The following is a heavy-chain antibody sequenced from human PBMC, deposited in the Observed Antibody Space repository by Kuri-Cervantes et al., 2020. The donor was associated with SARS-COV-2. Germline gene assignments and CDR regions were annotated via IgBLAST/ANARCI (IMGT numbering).Heavy chain of an antibody. D-gene: IGHD3-3*01. CDR3: ARLNDFWSGYPYGMDV. Sequence: ESLKISCTVSGGSISSYYWSWTRQPPGKGLEWIGYIYYGGSTNYNPSLKSRVTISVDTSKNQFSLKLSSVTAADTAVYYCARLNDFWSGYPYGMDVWGQGTTVTVSS. J-gene: IGHJ6*02. V-gene: IGHV4-59*12. CDR2: IYYGGST. CDR1: GGSISSYY.